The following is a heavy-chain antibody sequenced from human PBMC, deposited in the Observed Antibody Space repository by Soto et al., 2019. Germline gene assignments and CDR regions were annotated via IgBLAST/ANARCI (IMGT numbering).Heavy chain of an antibody. CDR2: INPNSGGT. Sequence: ASVKVSCKASGYTFTGYYMHWVRQAPGQGLEWMGWINPNSGGTNYAQKFQGWVTMTRDTSISTAYMELSRLRSDDTAVYYCARDPSEIAVAGVGYFDYWGQGTLVTVSS. D-gene: IGHD6-19*01. J-gene: IGHJ4*02. V-gene: IGHV1-2*04. CDR1: GYTFTGYY. CDR3: ARDPSEIAVAGVGYFDY.